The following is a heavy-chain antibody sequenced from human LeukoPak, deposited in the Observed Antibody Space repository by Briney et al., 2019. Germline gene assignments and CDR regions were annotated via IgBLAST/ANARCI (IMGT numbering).Heavy chain of an antibody. D-gene: IGHD3-22*01. CDR1: GFTFSAYG. CDR2: TSHDGREK. Sequence: GGSLRLSCAASGFTFSAYGMNWVRQAPGKGLEWVAITSHDGREKYYADSVKGRFTISRDNSKNTLYLQMNSLRPEDTAVYYCAKGGHYYDSSGYSYWGQGTLVTVSS. J-gene: IGHJ4*02. CDR3: AKGGHYYDSSGYSY. V-gene: IGHV3-30*18.